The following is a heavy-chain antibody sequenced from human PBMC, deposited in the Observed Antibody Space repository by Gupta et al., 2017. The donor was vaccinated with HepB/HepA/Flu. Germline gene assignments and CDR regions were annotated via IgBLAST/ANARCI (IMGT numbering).Heavy chain of an antibody. J-gene: IGHJ6*02. V-gene: IGHV3-48*03. CDR3: AREGGVPGYYGMDV. D-gene: IGHD2-8*01. CDR2: ISSSGSAI. Sequence: EVQLVKSGGGLVQPGVPLILPCAASGFTFSRYEMTWVRQAPGKGLEWVSYISSSGSAIYYTESGKGRFTISRENAKNSLYRQRNRMRAEDTAVYFWAREGGVPGYYGMDVWGQGTTVTVSS. CDR1: GFTFSRYE.